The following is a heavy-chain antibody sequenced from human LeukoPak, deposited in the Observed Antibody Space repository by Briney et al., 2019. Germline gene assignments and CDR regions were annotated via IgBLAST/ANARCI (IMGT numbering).Heavy chain of an antibody. J-gene: IGHJ4*02. CDR1: GGSFSGYY. CDR3: ARGGYLVY. D-gene: IGHD2-15*01. Sequence: SETLSLTCAVYGGSFSGYYWSWIRQSPGKGLEWIGEINHSGSTNYNPSLKSRVTISVDTSKNQFSLKLSSVTAADTAVYYCARGGYLVYWGQGTLVTVSS. V-gene: IGHV4-34*01. CDR2: INHSGST.